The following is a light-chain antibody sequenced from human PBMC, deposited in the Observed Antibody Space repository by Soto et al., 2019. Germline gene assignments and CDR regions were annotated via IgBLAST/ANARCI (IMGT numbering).Light chain of an antibody. Sequence: DIQMTQSPSSLSASVGDRFTITCRASQSISSYLNWYQQKPGKAPKLLIYAASSLQSGVPSRFSGSGSGTDFTLTISSLQPEDFATYYCQQLHGYPITFGQGTRLEIK. J-gene: IGKJ5*01. CDR2: AAS. CDR3: QQLHGYPIT. V-gene: IGKV1-39*01. CDR1: QSISSY.